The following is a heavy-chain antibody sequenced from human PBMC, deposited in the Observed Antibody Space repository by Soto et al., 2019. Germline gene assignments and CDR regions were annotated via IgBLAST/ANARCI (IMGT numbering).Heavy chain of an antibody. Sequence: EVQLLESGGGLVEPGGSRRLSCAASGFTFSSYTMSWVRQAPGKGLEWVSTISGSGSSTYSADSVKGRFTSSRENSKNSLYQQMNRLRVEEAVLYYCAEAWGIEYWGQGTLVTVSS. CDR2: ISGSGSST. CDR3: AEAWGIEY. D-gene: IGHD7-27*01. V-gene: IGHV3-23*01. CDR1: GFTFSSYT. J-gene: IGHJ4*02.